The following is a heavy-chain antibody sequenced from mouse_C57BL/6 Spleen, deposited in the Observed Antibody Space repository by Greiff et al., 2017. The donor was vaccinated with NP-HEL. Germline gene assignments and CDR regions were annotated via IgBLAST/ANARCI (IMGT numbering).Heavy chain of an antibody. V-gene: IGHV14-3*01. J-gene: IGHJ1*03. D-gene: IGHD2-1*01. Sequence: EVQLQQSVAELVRPGASVKFSCTASGFNIKNTYMHWVKQRPEQGLEWIGRIYPANGNTKYAPKFQGKATITADPSSNRAYLQLSSRTSEDTAIYYCGGGNYGGYFDVWGTGTTVTVSS. CDR2: IYPANGNT. CDR1: GFNIKNTY. CDR3: GGGNYGGYFDV.